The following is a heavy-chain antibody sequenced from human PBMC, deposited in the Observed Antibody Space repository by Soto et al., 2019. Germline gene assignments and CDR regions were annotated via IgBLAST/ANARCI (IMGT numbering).Heavy chain of an antibody. V-gene: IGHV5-10-1*01. CDR1: GYSFTSYW. CDR3: ARQGTGYYPWAFDI. J-gene: IGHJ3*02. D-gene: IGHD3-9*01. Sequence: GESLKISCKGSGYSFTSYWISWVRQMPGKGLEWMGRIDPSDSYTNYSPSFQGHVTISADKSISTAYLQWSSLKASDTAMYYYARQGTGYYPWAFDIWGQGTMVTVSS. CDR2: IDPSDSYT.